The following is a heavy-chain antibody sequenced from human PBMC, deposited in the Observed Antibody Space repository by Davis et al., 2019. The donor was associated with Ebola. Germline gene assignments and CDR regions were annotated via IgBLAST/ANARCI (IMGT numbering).Heavy chain of an antibody. CDR2: ISHDGSKR. CDR1: GFIFSTYG. D-gene: IGHD1-7*01. Sequence: GESLKISCAASGFIFSTYGFHWVRQTPGKGLEWVAVISHDGSKRYYTDSVRGRFTISRDNSKNTLSLQMDGLRPEDTAVYFCTRSNGTTGGFFFDYWGQGILVAVSS. V-gene: IGHV3-30*19. CDR3: TRSNGTTGGFFFDY. J-gene: IGHJ4*02.